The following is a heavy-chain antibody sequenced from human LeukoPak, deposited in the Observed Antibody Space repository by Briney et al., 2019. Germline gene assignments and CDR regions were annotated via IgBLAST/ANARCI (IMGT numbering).Heavy chain of an antibody. J-gene: IGHJ4*01. D-gene: IGHD3-10*01. CDR3: ARDLDGSGSYYTDY. CDR2: ISAYNGNT. CDR1: AYTFSNYG. Sequence: GASVKVSCKASAYTFSNYGFNWVRQAPGQGLEWMGWISAYNGNTKYAQKLQGRFTMSTDTSTSTAYMELRSLTSDDTAVYYCARDLDGSGSYYTDYWGHGTLVTVSS. V-gene: IGHV1-18*01.